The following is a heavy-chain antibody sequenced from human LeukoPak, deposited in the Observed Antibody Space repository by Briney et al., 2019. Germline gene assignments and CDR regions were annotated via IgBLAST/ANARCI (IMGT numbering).Heavy chain of an antibody. CDR2: VIPHSGTA. CDR1: GGAFTRAA. J-gene: IGHJ6*03. D-gene: IGHD3-10*01. V-gene: IGHV1-69*01. CDR3: ATPRMNYYGSGSHYSYYYLDV. Sequence: SVKVSCKASGGAFTRAAVSWVRQAPGQGLEWMGGVIPHSGTADYAQKFRGRVTLTADASTSTAYMELNSLTSEDTAVYYCATPRMNYYGSGSHYSYYYLDVWGSETAVTVSS.